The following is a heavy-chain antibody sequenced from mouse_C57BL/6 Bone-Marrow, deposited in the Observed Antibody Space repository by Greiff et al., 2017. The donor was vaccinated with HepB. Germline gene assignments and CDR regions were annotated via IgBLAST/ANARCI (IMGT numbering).Heavy chain of an antibody. Sequence: QVQLKQSGAELVRPGTSVKMSCKASGYTFTNYWIGWAKQRPGHGLEWIGDIYPGGGYTNYNEKFKGKATLTADKSSSTAYMQFSSLTSEDSAIYYCARWGVTTEFAYWGQGTLVTVSA. V-gene: IGHV1-63*01. CDR1: GYTFTNYW. CDR3: ARWGVTTEFAY. D-gene: IGHD2-2*01. J-gene: IGHJ3*01. CDR2: IYPGGGYT.